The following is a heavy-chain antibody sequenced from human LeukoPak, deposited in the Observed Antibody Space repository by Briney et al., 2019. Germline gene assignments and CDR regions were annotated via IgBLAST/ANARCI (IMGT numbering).Heavy chain of an antibody. CDR1: SGSVSSGSSY. CDR3: ARVLPYFFDKSGDAFDI. D-gene: IGHD3-22*01. J-gene: IGHJ3*02. CDR2: LYYSGST. Sequence: SETLSLTCTVSSGSVSSGSSYWSWIRQPPGKGLEWIGYLYYSGSTNYNPSLKSRVTISVDTSKNPFSLKLSSVTAADTAVYYCARVLPYFFDKSGDAFDIWGQGTMVTVSS. V-gene: IGHV4-61*01.